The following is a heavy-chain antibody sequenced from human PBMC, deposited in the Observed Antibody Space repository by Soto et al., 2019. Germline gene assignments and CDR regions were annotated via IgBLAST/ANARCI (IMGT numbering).Heavy chain of an antibody. D-gene: IGHD3-3*01. V-gene: IGHV4-61*01. CDR3: ARDFAYFDS. CDR2: VYHTGRT. Sequence: SETLSLTCTVSGGSFKSGSYSWGWIRQPPGKGLEWIGYVYHTGRTSYNPSLKSRVSISMDTSKNQFSLNLDSVTAADTAVYFCARDFAYFDSWGQGALVTVSS. CDR1: GGSFKSGSYS. J-gene: IGHJ4*02.